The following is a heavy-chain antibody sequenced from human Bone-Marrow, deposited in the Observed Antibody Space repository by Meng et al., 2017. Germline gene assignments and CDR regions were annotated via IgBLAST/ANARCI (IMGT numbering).Heavy chain of an antibody. CDR3: ARRGQLWLDSFDP. CDR2: IIPIFGTA. V-gene: IGHV1-69*06. Sequence: QLGQSGAEVKNPGSSVKVSCKAYGGTFSSYAISWVRQASGQGLEWMGGIIPIFGTANYAQKFQGRVTITADKSTSTAYMELSSLRSEDTAVYYCARRGQLWLDSFDPWGQGTLVTVSS. CDR1: GGTFSSYA. J-gene: IGHJ5*02. D-gene: IGHD5-18*01.